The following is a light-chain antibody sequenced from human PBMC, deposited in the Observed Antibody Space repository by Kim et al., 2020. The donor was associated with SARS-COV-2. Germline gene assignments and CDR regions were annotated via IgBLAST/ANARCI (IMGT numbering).Light chain of an antibody. V-gene: IGLV3-21*04. Sequence: LTQPPSVSVAPGKTARITFGGNNIGSKSVHWYQQKPGQAPVLVIYYDSDRPSGIPERFSGSNSGNTATLTISRVEAGDEADYYCQVWDSSSDHRVFGGGTKLTVL. CDR1: NIGSKS. CDR3: QVWDSSSDHRV. CDR2: YDS. J-gene: IGLJ3*02.